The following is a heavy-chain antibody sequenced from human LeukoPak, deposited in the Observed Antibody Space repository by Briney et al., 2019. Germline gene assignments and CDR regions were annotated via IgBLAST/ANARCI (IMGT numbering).Heavy chain of an antibody. J-gene: IGHJ4*02. CDR1: GFIFRNYA. V-gene: IGHV3-30*18. Sequence: GGSLRLSCVASGFIFRNYAMHWVRQAPGKGLEWVAVGSHDGRNKIYGDSVKGRFTISRDNSKNTVYLQMDNLRPEDTAVYYCAKDRDSSTWSFLDFWGQGTLVTVSS. D-gene: IGHD6-13*01. CDR2: GSHDGRNK. CDR3: AKDRDSSTWSFLDF.